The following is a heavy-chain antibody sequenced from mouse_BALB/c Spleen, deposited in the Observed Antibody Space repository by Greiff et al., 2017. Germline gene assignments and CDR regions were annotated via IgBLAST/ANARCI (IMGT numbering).Heavy chain of an antibody. D-gene: IGHD1-2*01. Sequence: VMLVESGAELVRPGTSVKVSCKASGYAFTNYLIEWVKQRPGQGLEWIGVINPGSGGTNYNEKFKGKATLTADKSSSTAYMQLSSLTSDDSAVYFCARHYYGVYFDYWGQGTTLTVSS. CDR1: GYAFTNYL. CDR3: ARHYYGVYFDY. CDR2: INPGSGGT. V-gene: IGHV1-54*03. J-gene: IGHJ2*01.